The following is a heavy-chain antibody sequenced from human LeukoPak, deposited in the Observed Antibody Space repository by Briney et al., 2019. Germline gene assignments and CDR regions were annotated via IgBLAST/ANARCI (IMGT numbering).Heavy chain of an antibody. CDR1: GFTFSSYA. Sequence: GGSLRLSCAASGFTFSSYAMSWVRQASGKGLEWVSAISGSGGSTYYADSVKGRFTISRDNSKNTLYLQMNSLRAEDTAVYYCAKGTVSPGPQGWFDPWGQGTLVTVSS. CDR3: AKGTVSPGPQGWFDP. J-gene: IGHJ5*02. CDR2: ISGSGGST. D-gene: IGHD5/OR15-5a*01. V-gene: IGHV3-23*01.